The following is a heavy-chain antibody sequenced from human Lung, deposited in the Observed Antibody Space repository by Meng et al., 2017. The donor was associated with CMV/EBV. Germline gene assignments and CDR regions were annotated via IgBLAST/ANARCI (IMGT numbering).Heavy chain of an antibody. V-gene: IGHV3-30*02. D-gene: IGHD5-18*01. Sequence: GESLKISCAASGFTFSSYGMHWVRQAPGKGLEWVAFIRYDGSNKYYADSVKGRFTISRDNSKNTLYLQMNSLRAEDTAVYYCAKDVLGGTAMVKGALVYYYYGMYVXGQGXTVTVSS. CDR2: IRYDGSNK. CDR1: GFTFSSYG. J-gene: IGHJ6*02. CDR3: AKDVLGGTAMVKGALVYYYYGMYV.